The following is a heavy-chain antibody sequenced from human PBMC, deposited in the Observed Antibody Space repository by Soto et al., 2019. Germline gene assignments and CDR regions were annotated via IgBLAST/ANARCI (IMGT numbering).Heavy chain of an antibody. J-gene: IGHJ6*02. D-gene: IGHD6-6*01. CDR3: VESSWYYYYGMDV. CDR1: GGSISSSSYY. CDR2: IYYSGST. Sequence: SETLSLTCTVSGGSISSSSYYWGWIRQPPGKGLEWIGSIYYSGSTYYNPSLKSRVTISVDTSKNQFSLKLSSVTAADTAVYYCVESSWYYYYGMDVWGQGTTVTVSS. V-gene: IGHV4-39*01.